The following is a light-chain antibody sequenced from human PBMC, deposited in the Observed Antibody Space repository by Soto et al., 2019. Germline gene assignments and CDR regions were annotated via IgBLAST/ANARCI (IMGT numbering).Light chain of an antibody. CDR2: EVT. CDR3: SSYGGTNNVV. Sequence: QSVLTQPPSASGSPGQSVTISCTGTSSDVGGYEYVSWYQHHPGKAPKVVIYEVTKRPSGVPDRFSGSQSGNTASLTVSGLQAEDEADYYCSSYGGTNNVVFGGGTKLTVL. V-gene: IGLV2-8*01. J-gene: IGLJ2*01. CDR1: SSDVGGYEY.